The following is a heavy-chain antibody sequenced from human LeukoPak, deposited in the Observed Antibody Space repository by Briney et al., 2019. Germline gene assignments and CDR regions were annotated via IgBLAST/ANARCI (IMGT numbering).Heavy chain of an antibody. J-gene: IGHJ4*02. CDR2: IVVGSGET. CDR3: AADRGGCRSICLFDY. V-gene: IGHV1-58*02. Sequence: GSSVKVSCKASGGTFSSYAISWVRQAPGQGLEWIGWIVVGSGETSFAQKFQERVTITRDMSTSTADMELSGLRSEDTAVYYCAADRGGCRSICLFDYWGQGTLVTVSS. CDR1: GGTFSSYA. D-gene: IGHD2-2*01.